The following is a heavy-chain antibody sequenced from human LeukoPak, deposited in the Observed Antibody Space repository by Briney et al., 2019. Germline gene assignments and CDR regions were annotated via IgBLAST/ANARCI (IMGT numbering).Heavy chain of an antibody. CDR1: GFTFSSYS. D-gene: IGHD1-26*01. CDR2: ISSSSSYI. Sequence: GGSLRLSCAASGFTFSSYSMNWVRQAPGKGLEWVSSISSSSSYIYYADSVKGRFTISRDNAKNSLYLQMNSLRAEDTAVYYCAREDGCYYYFDYWGQGTLVTVSS. CDR3: AREDGCYYYFDY. V-gene: IGHV3-21*01. J-gene: IGHJ4*02.